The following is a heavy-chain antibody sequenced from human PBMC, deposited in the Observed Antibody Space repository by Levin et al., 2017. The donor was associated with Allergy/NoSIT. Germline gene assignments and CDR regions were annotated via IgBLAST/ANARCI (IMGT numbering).Heavy chain of an antibody. CDR1: RGSISRGAYS. V-gene: IGHV4-31*03. Sequence: SETLSLTCTVSRGSISRGAYSWSWIRQHPGKGLEWIGYIYYTGTTYYNASLKSRVTISRDTSKNQFSLKLTSVTAAVTAVYYCARDSGYGVDYWGQGTLVIVSS. D-gene: IGHD4-17*01. CDR3: ARDSGYGVDY. CDR2: IYYTGTT. J-gene: IGHJ4*02.